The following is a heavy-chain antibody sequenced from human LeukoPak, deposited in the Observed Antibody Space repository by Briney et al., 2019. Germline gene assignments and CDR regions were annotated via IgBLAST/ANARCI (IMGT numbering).Heavy chain of an antibody. V-gene: IGHV4-59*02. J-gene: IGHJ4*02. Sequence: SETLSLTCTDSGVSVRSYYWSWIRHPPGKGLEWIAYIYYSGNTKYNPSLKSRATIFVDTSKNQFSLDLESVTAADTAVYYCARAKGDYWGQGTLVTVSS. CDR3: ARAKGDY. CDR1: GVSVRSYY. CDR2: IYYSGNT.